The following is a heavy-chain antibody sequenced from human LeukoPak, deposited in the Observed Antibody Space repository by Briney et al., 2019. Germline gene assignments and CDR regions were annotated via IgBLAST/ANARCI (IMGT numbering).Heavy chain of an antibody. D-gene: IGHD2-2*01. CDR3: ARGRRYCSSTSCPRDFQH. CDR1: GGSISGYY. V-gene: IGHV4-34*01. CDR2: INHSGST. J-gene: IGHJ1*01. Sequence: SETLSLTCTVSGGSISGYYWSWIRQPPGKGLEWIGEINHSGSTNYNPSLKSRVTISVDTSKNQFSLKLSSVTAADTAVYYCARGRRYCSSTSCPRDFQHWGQGTLVTVSS.